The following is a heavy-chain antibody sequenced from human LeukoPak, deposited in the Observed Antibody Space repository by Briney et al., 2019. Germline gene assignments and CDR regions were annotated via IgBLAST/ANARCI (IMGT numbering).Heavy chain of an antibody. Sequence: SQTLSLTCAISGDSVSSNSAAWNWIRQFPSRGLEWLGRTYYRSKWYNDYAVSVKSRITINPDTSKNQFSLQLNSVTPEDTAVYYCARSQTPTIFGDNWFDPWGQGTLVTVSS. CDR2: TYYRSKWYN. CDR3: ARSQTPTIFGDNWFDP. J-gene: IGHJ5*02. D-gene: IGHD3-3*01. V-gene: IGHV6-1*01. CDR1: GDSVSSNSAA.